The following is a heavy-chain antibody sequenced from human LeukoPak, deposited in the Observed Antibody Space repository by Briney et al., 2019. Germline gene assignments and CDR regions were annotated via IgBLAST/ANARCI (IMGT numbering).Heavy chain of an antibody. CDR2: INPNSGGT. CDR1: GYTFTGYY. J-gene: IGHJ4*02. Sequence: ASVKVSCKASGYTFTGYYMHWVRQAPGQGLEWMGWINPNSGGTNCAQKFQGRVTMTSDTSISTAYMELSRLRSDDTAVYYCARNFYFDSSGYYHYWGQGTLVTVSS. D-gene: IGHD3-22*01. CDR3: ARNFYFDSSGYYHY. V-gene: IGHV1-2*02.